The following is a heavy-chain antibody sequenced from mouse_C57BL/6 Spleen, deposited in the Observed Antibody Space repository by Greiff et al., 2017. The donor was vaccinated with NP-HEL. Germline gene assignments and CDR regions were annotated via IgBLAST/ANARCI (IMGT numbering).Heavy chain of an antibody. CDR2: IDPSDSYT. J-gene: IGHJ2*01. V-gene: IGHV1-59*01. D-gene: IGHD1-1*01. CDR3: VFVTTVVASYYFDD. Sequence: QVQLQQPGAELVRPGTSVKLSCKASGYTFTSYWMHWVKQRPGQGLEWIGVIDPSDSYTNYNQKFKGKATLTVDTSSSTAYMQLSSLTSEDSAVYYYVFVTTVVASYYFDDWGKGTTLTVSS. CDR1: GYTFTSYW.